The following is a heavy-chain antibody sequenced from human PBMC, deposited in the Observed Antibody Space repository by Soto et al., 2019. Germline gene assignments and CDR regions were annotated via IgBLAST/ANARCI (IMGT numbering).Heavy chain of an antibody. D-gene: IGHD6-6*01. Sequence: ASVKVSCKASGGTFSSYAISWVRQAPGQGLEWMGGIIPIFGTANYAQKFQGRVTITADESTSTAYMELSSLRSEDTAVYYCARDQDSSSSVFYYGMDVWGQGTTVTVSS. CDR1: GGTFSSYA. V-gene: IGHV1-69*13. J-gene: IGHJ6*02. CDR2: IIPIFGTA. CDR3: ARDQDSSSSVFYYGMDV.